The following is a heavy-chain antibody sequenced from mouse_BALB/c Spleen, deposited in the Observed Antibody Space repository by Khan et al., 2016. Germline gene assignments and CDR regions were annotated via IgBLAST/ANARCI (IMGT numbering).Heavy chain of an antibody. Sequence: EVQLQESGPGLVKPSQSLSLTCTVTGYSITSDYAWNWIRQFPGNKLEWMGYIRYSGSTTYNPSLKSRISITRDPSKNQFFLQFNSVTTEDTATYDCTKSPTSTRYFDVWGAGTTVTVSS. CDR2: IRYSGST. V-gene: IGHV3-2*02. J-gene: IGHJ1*01. CDR1: GYSITSDYA. CDR3: TKSPTSTRYFDV. D-gene: IGHD1-2*01.